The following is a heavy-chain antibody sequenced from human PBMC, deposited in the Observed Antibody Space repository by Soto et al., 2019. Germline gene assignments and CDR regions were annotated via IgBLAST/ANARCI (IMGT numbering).Heavy chain of an antibody. CDR3: AKGGYTFAYE. J-gene: IGHJ4*02. V-gene: IGHV3-23*01. CDR2: ISPSASDT. D-gene: IGHD5-18*01. Sequence: EVQLLESGGDLVQPGGSLRLSCAASGFSFSTSSIAWVPQPPGKGLELVSAISPSASDTLYADSVKGRFTIFRDNSKNTRFMQMTSLRAEDTAVYYCAKGGYTFAYEWGQGTLVTVSS. CDR1: GFSFSTSS.